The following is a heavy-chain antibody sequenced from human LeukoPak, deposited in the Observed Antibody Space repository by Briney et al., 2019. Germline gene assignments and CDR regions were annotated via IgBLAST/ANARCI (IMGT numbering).Heavy chain of an antibody. D-gene: IGHD3-9*01. V-gene: IGHV5-51*01. CDR1: GYRFTNYW. J-gene: IGHJ5*02. CDR3: ARSPSGELTGYPNWFDP. CDR2: IYPGDSDT. Sequence: GESLKISCKGSGYRFTNYWIGWVRQMPGEGLEWMGIIYPGDSDTRYSPSFQGQVTISADKSISTAYLQWSSLKASDTAMYYCARSPSGELTGYPNWFDPWGQGTLVTVSS.